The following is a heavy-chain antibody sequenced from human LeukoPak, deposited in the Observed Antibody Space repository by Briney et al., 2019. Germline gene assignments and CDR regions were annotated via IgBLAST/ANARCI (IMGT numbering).Heavy chain of an antibody. CDR1: GYTFTGYY. D-gene: IGHD6-19*01. CDR3: AREFSYSSGGFDP. CDR2: INPNNGGT. Sequence: ASVKVSCKASGYTFTGYYIHWVRQAPGQGLAWMGWINPNNGGTNYAQKFQGRVTMTRDTSISTAYMELSRLRSDDTAVYYCAREFSYSSGGFDPWGQGTLATVSS. J-gene: IGHJ5*02. V-gene: IGHV1-2*02.